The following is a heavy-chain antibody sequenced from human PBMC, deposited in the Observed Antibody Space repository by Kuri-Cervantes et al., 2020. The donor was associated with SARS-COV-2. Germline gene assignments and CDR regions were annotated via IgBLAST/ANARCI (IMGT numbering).Heavy chain of an antibody. V-gene: IGHV3-43*02. Sequence: GGSLRLSCAASGFTFDDYAMHWVRQAPGKGLEWVSLISGDGGSTYYADSVKGRFTISRDNSKNSLYLQMNSLRAEDTAVYYCARDMPAKDERTYYDFWSGSAPTTIYGMDVWGQGTTVTVSS. CDR1: GFTFDDYA. D-gene: IGHD3-3*01. J-gene: IGHJ6*02. CDR3: ARDMPAKDERTYYDFWSGSAPTTIYGMDV. CDR2: ISGDGGST.